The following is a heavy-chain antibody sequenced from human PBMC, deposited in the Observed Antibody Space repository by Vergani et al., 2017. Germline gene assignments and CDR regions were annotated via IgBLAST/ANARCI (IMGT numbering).Heavy chain of an antibody. CDR2: INWNGGST. Sequence: EVQLVESGGGVVRPGGSLRLSCAASGFTFDDYGMSWVRQAPGKGLVWVSGINWNGGSTGYADSVKGRFTISRDNAKNSLYLQMNSLRAEDTALYYCARERNAYYDFWSGYYTQYYFDYWGQGTLVTVSS. CDR3: ARERNAYYDFWSGYYTQYYFDY. D-gene: IGHD3-3*01. V-gene: IGHV3-20*04. CDR1: GFTFDDYG. J-gene: IGHJ4*02.